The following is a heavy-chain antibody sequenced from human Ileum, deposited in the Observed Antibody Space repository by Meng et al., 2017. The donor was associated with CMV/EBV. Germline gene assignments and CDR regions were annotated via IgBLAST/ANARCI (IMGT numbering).Heavy chain of an antibody. CDR2: IRYDGSNN. V-gene: IGHV3-30*02. CDR1: GFIFNNYG. J-gene: IGHJ4*02. Sequence: GGSLRLSCAASGFIFNNYGMHWVRQAPGKGLEWVAGIRYDGSNNYYVDSVRGRFTISRDNSKNTLYLQMNSLRGEDTAVYYCATEIVGATIDWGQGTLVTVSS. D-gene: IGHD1-26*01. CDR3: ATEIVGATID.